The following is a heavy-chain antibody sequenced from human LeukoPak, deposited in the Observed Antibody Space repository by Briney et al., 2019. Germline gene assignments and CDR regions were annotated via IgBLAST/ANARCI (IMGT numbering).Heavy chain of an antibody. J-gene: IGHJ4*02. V-gene: IGHV4-59*01. D-gene: IGHD6-19*01. CDR1: GGSISSYY. CDR3: ARDSGPRFDY. Sequence: SETLSLTCTVSGGSISSYYWSWIRQPPGKGLEWIGYIYYSGSTNYNPSLKSRVTISVDTSKNQFSLKVSSVTAADTTVYYCARDSGPRFDYWGQGTLVTVSS. CDR2: IYYSGST.